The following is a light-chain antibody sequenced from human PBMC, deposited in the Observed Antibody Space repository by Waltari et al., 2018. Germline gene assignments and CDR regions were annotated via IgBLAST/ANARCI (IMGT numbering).Light chain of an antibody. V-gene: IGLV2-14*01. CDR1: ASDVGAYDF. CDR2: EVS. CDR3: SSYTTSSAPGV. J-gene: IGLJ1*01. Sequence: QSALTQPASVSGSPGQSITISCSGTASDVGAYDFVSWYQQHPGKAPHLIISEVSNRPSGISNRFSASKSGNTASLTISGLQAEDEADYYCSSYTTSSAPGVFGTGTRVTVL.